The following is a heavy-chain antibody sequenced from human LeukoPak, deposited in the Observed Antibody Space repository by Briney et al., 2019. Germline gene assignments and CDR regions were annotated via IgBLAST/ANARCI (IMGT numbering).Heavy chain of an antibody. CDR3: AKTWSRYSYGKAPDY. Sequence: GGSLRLSCAASGFTVSSNYMSWVRQAPGKGLEWVSVIYSGGSTYYADSVKGRFTISRDNSKNTLYLQMNSLRAEDTAVYYCAKTWSRYSYGKAPDYWGQGTLVTVSS. V-gene: IGHV3-53*01. CDR1: GFTVSSNY. CDR2: IYSGGST. J-gene: IGHJ4*02. D-gene: IGHD5-18*01.